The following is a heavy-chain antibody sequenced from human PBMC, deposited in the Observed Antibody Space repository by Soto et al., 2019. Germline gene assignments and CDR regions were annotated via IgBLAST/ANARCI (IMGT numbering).Heavy chain of an antibody. Sequence: QVRLQQWGAGLLKPSETLALTCAVHGGSFRGYYWSWIRQPPGKGLEWIGEINHSGGTNYNPSLKSRVSISVDASKHQFSLQLSSVTAADTAVYYCARLWSSNEGSSWGQGTLVAVS. D-gene: IGHD2-21*01. CDR3: ARLWSSNEGSS. CDR2: INHSGGT. V-gene: IGHV4-34*01. J-gene: IGHJ4*02. CDR1: GGSFRGYY.